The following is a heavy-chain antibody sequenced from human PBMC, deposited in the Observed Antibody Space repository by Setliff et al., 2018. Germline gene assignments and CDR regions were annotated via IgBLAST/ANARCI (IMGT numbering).Heavy chain of an antibody. CDR1: GYIFTNYY. CDR2: INANTGGT. D-gene: IGHD6-19*01. Sequence: ASVKVFCKTSGYIFTNYYIHWVRQAPGQGLEWMGWINANTGGTREVQKFQGRVTMTRDTSIDTAYMEVNRLTYDDTAVYYCARVGGYASAWHGIEAFDIWGQGTKVTVSS. V-gene: IGHV1-2*02. CDR3: ARVGGYASAWHGIEAFDI. J-gene: IGHJ3*02.